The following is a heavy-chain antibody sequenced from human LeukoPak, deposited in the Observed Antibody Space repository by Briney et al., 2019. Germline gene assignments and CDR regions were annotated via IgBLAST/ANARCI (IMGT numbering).Heavy chain of an antibody. CDR2: IYASGST. Sequence: ASETLSLTCTVSGGSISTYYWSWVRQPAGQGLEWIGHIYASGSTNYSPSLKSRVNMSVDTSKNQFSMKLSSVTAADTAVYFCARDLSRGGNLFDYWGQGILVTVSS. CDR1: GGSISTYY. CDR3: ARDLSRGGNLFDY. J-gene: IGHJ4*02. V-gene: IGHV4-4*07. D-gene: IGHD4-23*01.